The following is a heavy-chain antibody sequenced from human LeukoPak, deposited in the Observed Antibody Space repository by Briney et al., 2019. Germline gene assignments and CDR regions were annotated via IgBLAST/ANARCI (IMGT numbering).Heavy chain of an antibody. CDR2: IYYSGNT. CDR3: VRYSSGYCNY. J-gene: IGHJ4*02. V-gene: IGHV4-39*01. D-gene: IGHD3-22*01. CDR1: GGSISSSSYH. Sequence: PSETLSLTCTVSGGSISSSSYHWGRIRQPPGKGLEWIGTIYYSGNTYYNPSLKSRVTISVDTSKNQFSLKLNSVTAADTAVYYCVRYSSGYCNYWGQGTLVTVSS.